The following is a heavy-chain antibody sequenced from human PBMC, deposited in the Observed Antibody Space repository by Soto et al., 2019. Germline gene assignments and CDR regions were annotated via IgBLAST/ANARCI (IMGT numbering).Heavy chain of an antibody. V-gene: IGHV1-18*01. CDR2: MNVYNGHT. CDR3: ARDRSSGWFDH. CDR1: AYIFNNYA. Sequence: QVQLVQSGAEVKKPGASVKVSCKASAYIFNNYAISWVRQAPGQGLEWMGWMNVYNGHTKYAQKVQGRLTMTTDTSTSTAYMELRNLRSDDTAVYYCARDRSSGWFDHWGQGTLVTVST. J-gene: IGHJ5*02. D-gene: IGHD6-19*01.